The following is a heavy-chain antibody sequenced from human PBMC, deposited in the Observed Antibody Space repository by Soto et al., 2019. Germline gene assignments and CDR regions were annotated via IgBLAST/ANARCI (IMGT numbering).Heavy chain of an antibody. J-gene: IGHJ4*02. D-gene: IGHD6-19*01. CDR1: GYIFTSYW. CDR3: ARYSSGWPYYFDY. CDR2: IYLSDSDT. Sequence: GESLKISCKGSGYIFTSYWIAWVLQMPGKGLEWMGIIYLSDSDTRYSPSFQGRVTISADKSISTAYLQWSSLKASDTAMYYCARYSSGWPYYFDYWGQGTLVTVSS. V-gene: IGHV5-51*01.